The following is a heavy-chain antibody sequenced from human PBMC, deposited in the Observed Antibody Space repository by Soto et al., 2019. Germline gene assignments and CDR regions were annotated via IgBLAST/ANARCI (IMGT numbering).Heavy chain of an antibody. CDR1: GFTYSSYG. Sequence: QVQLVESGGGVVQPGRSLRLSCAVSGFTYSSYGMHWVRPAPGKGLEWVAVIWYDGSNKYYADSVKGRFIISRDDSKNTLSLQMNSLRAEDTAVYYCARDSAWLFDSWGQGTLVTVSS. J-gene: IGHJ4*02. CDR2: IWYDGSNK. V-gene: IGHV3-33*01. CDR3: ARDSAWLFDS. D-gene: IGHD5-12*01.